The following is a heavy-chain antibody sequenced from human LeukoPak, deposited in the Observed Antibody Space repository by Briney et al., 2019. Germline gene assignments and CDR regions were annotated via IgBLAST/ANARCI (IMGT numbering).Heavy chain of an antibody. J-gene: IGHJ3*02. D-gene: IGHD3-10*01. Sequence: GGSLRLSCAASGFTFSSYAMHWVRQAPGKGLEWVAVISYDGSNKYYADSVKGRFTISRDNSKNTLYLQMNSLRAEDTAVYYCAKEGGWFGERAAFDIWGQGTMVTVSS. CDR2: ISYDGSNK. V-gene: IGHV3-30-3*01. CDR1: GFTFSSYA. CDR3: AKEGGWFGERAAFDI.